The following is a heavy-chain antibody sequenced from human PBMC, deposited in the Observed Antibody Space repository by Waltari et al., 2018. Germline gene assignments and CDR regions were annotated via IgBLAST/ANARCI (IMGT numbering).Heavy chain of an antibody. J-gene: IGHJ6*02. D-gene: IGHD6-19*01. Sequence: EVQLVESGGGLIQPGGSLRLSCAASGFTVSSNYMSWVRQAPEKGLEWVSVIYSGGSTYYADSVKGRFTISRDNSKNTLYLQMNSLRAEDTAVYYCARDSGYSSGWYYYYGMDVWGQGTTVTVSS. CDR1: GFTVSSNY. CDR3: ARDSGYSSGWYYYYGMDV. CDR2: IYSGGST. V-gene: IGHV3-53*01.